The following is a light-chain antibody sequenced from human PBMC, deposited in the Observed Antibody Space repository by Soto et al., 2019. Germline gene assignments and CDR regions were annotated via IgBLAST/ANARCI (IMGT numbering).Light chain of an antibody. CDR2: LNSDGSH. CDR3: QTWGTGIQV. CDR1: SGHSSYA. J-gene: IGLJ2*01. Sequence: QPVLTQSPSASASLGASVKLTCTLSSGHSSYAIAWHQQQPEKGPRYLMKLNSDGSHSKGDGIPDRFSGSSSGAERYLTIFSVQSEDEADYYCQTWGTGIQVFGGGTKLTVL. V-gene: IGLV4-69*01.